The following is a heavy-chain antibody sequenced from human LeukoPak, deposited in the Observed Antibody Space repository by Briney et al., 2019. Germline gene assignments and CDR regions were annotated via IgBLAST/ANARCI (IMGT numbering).Heavy chain of an antibody. Sequence: GASVKVSCKASGGTSSSYAISWVRQAPGQGLEWMGGIIPIFGTANYAQKFQGRVTITADESTSTAYMELSSLRSEDTAVYYCARDFSGIAAAGGAWGQGTLVTVSS. CDR1: GGTSSSYA. D-gene: IGHD6-13*01. CDR2: IIPIFGTA. V-gene: IGHV1-69*13. CDR3: ARDFSGIAAAGGA. J-gene: IGHJ5*02.